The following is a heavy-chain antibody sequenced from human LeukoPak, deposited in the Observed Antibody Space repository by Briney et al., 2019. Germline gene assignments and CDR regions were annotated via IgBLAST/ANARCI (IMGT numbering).Heavy chain of an antibody. D-gene: IGHD6-13*01. CDR1: GGTFSSYT. CDR3: ARDFSSWYERPHTGFDY. V-gene: IGHV1-69*13. CDR2: IIPIFGTA. J-gene: IGHJ4*02. Sequence: SVKVSCKASGGTFSSYTISWVRQAPGQGLEWMGGIIPIFGTANYAQKFQGRVTITADESTSTAYMELSSLRSEDTAVYYCARDFSSWYERPHTGFDYWGQGTLVTVSS.